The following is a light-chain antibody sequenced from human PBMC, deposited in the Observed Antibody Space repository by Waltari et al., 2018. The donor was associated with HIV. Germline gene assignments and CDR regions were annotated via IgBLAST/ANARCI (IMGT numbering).Light chain of an antibody. J-gene: IGKJ1*01. CDR2: AAY. V-gene: IGKV1-39*01. Sequence: DIQMTQSPSSLSASVGDRVTITCRASQNINNYLNWYQQKPGKAPKLLIYAAYSLQSGVPSRFSGSGSGTDFSLSISSLQPEDFATYYCQQSYITWTFGQGTKVEIK. CDR1: QNINNY. CDR3: QQSYITWT.